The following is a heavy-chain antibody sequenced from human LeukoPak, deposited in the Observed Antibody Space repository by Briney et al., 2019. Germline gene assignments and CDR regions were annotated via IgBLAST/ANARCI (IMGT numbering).Heavy chain of an antibody. J-gene: IGHJ4*02. CDR2: ISYDGSNK. V-gene: IGHV3-30*18. CDR1: GFTFSSYD. Sequence: GGSLRLSCAASGFTFSSYDMHWVRQAPGKGLEWVAVISYDGSNKYYADSVKGRFTISRDNSKNTLYLQMNSLRAEDTAVYYCAKPGGVHSSSWYLYFDDWGQGTLVTVSS. CDR3: AKPGGVHSSSWYLYFDD. D-gene: IGHD6-13*01.